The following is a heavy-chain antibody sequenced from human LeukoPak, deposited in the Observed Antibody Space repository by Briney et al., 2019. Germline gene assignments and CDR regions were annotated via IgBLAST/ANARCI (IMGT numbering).Heavy chain of an antibody. CDR2: STNDGTNT. CDR1: GFIISSFA. CDR3: AKTGVVVVGAVHNYYYYMDV. V-gene: IGHV3-30*02. Sequence: GGSLRLSCATSGFIISSFAMHWVRQAPGKGLEWVALSTNDGTNTFYAESVKGRFIISRDNSQNTLYLQMDSLRPEDTAVYYCAKTGVVVVGAVHNYYYYMDVWGKGTTATVSS. J-gene: IGHJ6*03. D-gene: IGHD2-2*01.